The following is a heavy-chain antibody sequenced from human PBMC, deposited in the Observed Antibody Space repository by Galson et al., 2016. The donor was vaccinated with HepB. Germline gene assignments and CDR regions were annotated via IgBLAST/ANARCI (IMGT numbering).Heavy chain of an antibody. V-gene: IGHV1-18*04. D-gene: IGHD2/OR15-2a*01. Sequence: SVKVSCKASGYRFPTYGISWVRQAPGQGLEWLGWISAYSGNTIYAQKFQDRVTMTRDTSASTVYMDLRSLRSDDTAVYYCARDVHFRFDYWGQGTLITVSS. CDR1: GYRFPTYG. CDR3: ARDVHFRFDY. CDR2: ISAYSGNT. J-gene: IGHJ4*02.